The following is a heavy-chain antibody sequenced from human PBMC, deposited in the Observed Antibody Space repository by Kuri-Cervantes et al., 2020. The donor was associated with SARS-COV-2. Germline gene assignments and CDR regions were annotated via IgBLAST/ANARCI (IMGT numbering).Heavy chain of an antibody. Sequence: SETLSLTCVVSGGAINTYNWWTWVRQPPGKGLQWIGEILHDGSTKFNPSLSLRGRVTISLNTSKNQFSLKLSSVTAADTAVYYCARGGGYDYPHYWGQGTLVTVSS. D-gene: IGHD3-16*01. CDR3: ARGGGYDYPHY. V-gene: IGHV4-4*02. CDR2: ILHDGST. J-gene: IGHJ4*02. CDR1: GGAINTYNW.